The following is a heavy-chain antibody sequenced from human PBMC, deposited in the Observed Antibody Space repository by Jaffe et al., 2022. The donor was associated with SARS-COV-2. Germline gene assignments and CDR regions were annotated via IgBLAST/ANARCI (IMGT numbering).Heavy chain of an antibody. CDR3: ARVPTTFGVGRFDP. D-gene: IGHD3-3*01. J-gene: IGHJ5*02. CDR1: GGSISSSSYY. V-gene: IGHV4-39*01. CDR2: IFYSGST. Sequence: QLQLQESGPGLVKPSETLSLTCTVSGGSISSSSYYWGWIRQPPGKGLEWIGSIFYSGSTYYNPSLKSRVTISVDTSKNQFSLKLTSVTAADTAVYYCARVPTTFGVGRFDPWGQGTLVTVSS.